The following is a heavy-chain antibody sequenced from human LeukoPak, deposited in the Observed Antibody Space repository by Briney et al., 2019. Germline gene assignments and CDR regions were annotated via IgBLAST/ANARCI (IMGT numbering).Heavy chain of an antibody. Sequence: GSSLRLSCAASGFTFDDYAMHWVRQAPGKGLEWVSGISWNSGSIGYADSVKGRFTISRDNAKNSLYLQMNSLISEDMALYYCSKDLRALTRGCADDIWGLCTMVTVSS. J-gene: IGHJ3*02. V-gene: IGHV3-9*03. CDR2: ISWNSGSI. CDR1: GFTFDDYA. CDR3: SKDLRALTRGCADDI. D-gene: IGHD2-21*01.